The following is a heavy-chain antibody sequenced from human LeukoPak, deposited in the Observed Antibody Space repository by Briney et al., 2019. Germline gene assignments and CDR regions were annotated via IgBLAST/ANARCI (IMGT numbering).Heavy chain of an antibody. CDR3: ARVRGYRGHESSKGWFDP. D-gene: IGHD4-11*01. J-gene: IGHJ5*02. V-gene: IGHV1-2*02. Sequence: ASVKVSCKASVYIFTGYYMHWVPQPRAQGLEWMGCINSNSGGTNYDQKFQGRVTMTRDTSISTAYMELSRLGYDDTAVYYCARVRGYRGHESSKGWFDPWGQGTLVTVSS. CDR2: INSNSGGT. CDR1: VYIFTGYY.